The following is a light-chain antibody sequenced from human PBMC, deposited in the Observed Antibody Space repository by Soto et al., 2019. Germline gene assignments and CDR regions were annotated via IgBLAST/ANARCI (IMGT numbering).Light chain of an antibody. J-gene: IGLJ2*01. V-gene: IGLV2-23*02. Sequence: QSALTQPASVSGSPGQSITISCTGTSNDVGGYNIVSWYQQHPGKAPKLLIYEVSKWPSGVSDRFSGSKSGNTASLTISGLQAEDEADYYCCSYAGRSTVIFGGGTKVTVL. CDR3: CSYAGRSTVI. CDR1: SNDVGGYNI. CDR2: EVS.